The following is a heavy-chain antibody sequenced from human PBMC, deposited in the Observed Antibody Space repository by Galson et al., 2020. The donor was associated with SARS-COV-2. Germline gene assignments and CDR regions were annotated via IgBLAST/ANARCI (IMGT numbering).Heavy chain of an antibody. J-gene: IGHJ5*02. V-gene: IGHV2-5*02. CDR3: SHRSLVVAKPPGFDP. Sequence: SGPTLVKPTQTLTLTCTLSGFSLSTSAAGVGWIRQHPRNALEWLALIYCDAEKRYSPSLKSRLTITKATTKNQVVLTMTNMDPVDTATYYCSHRSLVVAKPPGFDPWGQGTLVTVSS. D-gene: IGHD3-22*01. CDR2: IYCDAEK. CDR1: GFSLSTSAAG.